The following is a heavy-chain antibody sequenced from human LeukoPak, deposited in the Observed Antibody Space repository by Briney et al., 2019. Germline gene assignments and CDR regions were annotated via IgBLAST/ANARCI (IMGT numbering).Heavy chain of an antibody. V-gene: IGHV4-39*07. D-gene: IGHD6-13*01. J-gene: IGHJ4*02. CDR1: GGSISSSSYY. CDR3: ATNPIAAAGNFDY. CDR2: IYYSRST. Sequence: PSETLSLTCTVSGGSISSSSYYWGWIRQPPGKGLEWIGSIYYSRSTYYNPSLKSRVTISVDTSKNQFSLKLSSVTAADTAVYYCATNPIAAAGNFDYWGQGTLVTVSS.